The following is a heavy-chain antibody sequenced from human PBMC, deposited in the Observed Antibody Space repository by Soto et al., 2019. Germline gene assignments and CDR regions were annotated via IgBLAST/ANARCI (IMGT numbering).Heavy chain of an antibody. J-gene: IGHJ4*02. CDR1: GGTFSTFG. CDR2: IIPFFGTA. V-gene: IGHV1-69*13. CDR3: AKSAPMDAGDKYYYDF. D-gene: IGHD4-17*01. Sequence: SVKVSCKASGGTFSTFGISWVRQAPGQGLEWMGGIIPFFGTARYSQKFEDRITITADESTNTVYMDLRSLTSEDTAIYYCAKSAPMDAGDKYYYDFWGQGPLVTGSS.